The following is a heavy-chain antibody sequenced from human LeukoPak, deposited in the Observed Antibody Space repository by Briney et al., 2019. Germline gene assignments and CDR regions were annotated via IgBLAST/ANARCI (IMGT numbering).Heavy chain of an antibody. V-gene: IGHV1-69*13. D-gene: IGHD6-6*01. CDR3: ARDLALEYSSSSDWFDP. J-gene: IGHJ5*02. CDR2: IIPIFGTA. Sequence: GASVKVSCAASGGTFSSYAISWVRQAPGQGLEWMGGIIPIFGTANYAQKFQGRVTITADESTSTAYMELSSLRSEDTAVYYCARDLALEYSSSSDWFDPWGQGTLVTVSS. CDR1: GGTFSSYA.